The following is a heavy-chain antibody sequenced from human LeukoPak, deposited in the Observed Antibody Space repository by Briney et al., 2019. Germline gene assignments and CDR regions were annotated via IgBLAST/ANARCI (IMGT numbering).Heavy chain of an antibody. CDR3: AKCTTGNTHYPIDY. J-gene: IGHJ4*02. D-gene: IGHD4-17*01. V-gene: IGHV3-23*01. CDR1: GFTFSNYA. CDR2: ISGSGGST. Sequence: GGSLRLSCAASGFTFSNYAMSWVRQAPGKGLEWVSAISGSGGSTYYADSVKGRFTISRDNSKITLYLQMNGLRVEDTAAYYCAKCTTGNTHYPIDYWGQGTLVTVSS.